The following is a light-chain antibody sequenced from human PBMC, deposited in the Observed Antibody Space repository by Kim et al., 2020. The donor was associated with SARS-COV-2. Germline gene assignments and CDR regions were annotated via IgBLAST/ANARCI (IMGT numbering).Light chain of an antibody. Sequence: DIQMTQSPSTLSASVGDKVTITCRASQISSTWLAWYQQKPGKAPKLLIYDASNLEGGVPSKFSGSGSGTQFTLTISSLQPDDFATYYGQQYNTYPFTFGQGTKLAI. V-gene: IGKV1-5*01. CDR3: QQYNTYPFT. CDR2: DAS. CDR1: QISSTW. J-gene: IGKJ2*01.